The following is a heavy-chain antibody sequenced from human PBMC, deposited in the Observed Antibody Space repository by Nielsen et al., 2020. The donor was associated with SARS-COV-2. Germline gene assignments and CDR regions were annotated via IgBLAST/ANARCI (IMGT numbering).Heavy chain of an antibody. CDR3: ARSGVAVAGTDY. V-gene: IGHV3-21*01. Sequence: GGSLRLSCAASGFTFSSYSMNWVRQAPGKGLEWVSSISSSSSYIYYADSVKGRFTISRDNAKNSLYLQMNSLRAEDTAVYYCARSGVAVAGTDYWGQGTLVTVSS. CDR1: GFTFSSYS. J-gene: IGHJ4*02. D-gene: IGHD6-19*01. CDR2: ISSSSSYI.